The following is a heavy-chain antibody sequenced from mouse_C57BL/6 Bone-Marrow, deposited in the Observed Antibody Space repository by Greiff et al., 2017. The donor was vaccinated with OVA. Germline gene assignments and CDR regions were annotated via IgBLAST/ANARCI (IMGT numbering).Heavy chain of an antibody. V-gene: IGHV5-17*01. CDR1: GFTFSDYG. CDR3: ARLYDGYYVDY. CDR2: ISSGSSPI. J-gene: IGHJ2*01. D-gene: IGHD2-3*01. Sequence: EVMLVESGGGLVKPGGSLKLSCAASGFTFSDYGMHWVRQAPEKGLEWVAYISSGSSPIYYADTVKGRFTISRDNAKNTLFLQMTSLRSEDTAMYYCARLYDGYYVDYWGQGTTLTVSS.